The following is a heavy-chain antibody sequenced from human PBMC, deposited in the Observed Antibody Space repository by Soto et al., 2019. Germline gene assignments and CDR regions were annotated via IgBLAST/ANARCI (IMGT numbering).Heavy chain of an antibody. J-gene: IGHJ4*01. CDR1: GGSISSYY. Sequence: QVQLQESGPGLVKPSETLSLTCTVSGGSISSYYWSWIRQPPGKGLEWSGYIYYSGSTHHNPSLKSRVTISVATSKTQFSLKLSSVTAADTAVYYCPRGYSSSWYSDYWGHGTLVIVSS. D-gene: IGHD6-13*01. V-gene: IGHV4-59*01. CDR2: IYYSGST. CDR3: PRGYSSSWYSDY.